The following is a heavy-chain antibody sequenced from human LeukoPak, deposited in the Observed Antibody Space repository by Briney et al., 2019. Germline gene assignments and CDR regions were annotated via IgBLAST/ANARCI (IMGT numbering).Heavy chain of an antibody. D-gene: IGHD5-24*01. V-gene: IGHV3-30*03. Sequence: GGSLRLSCAASGFTFSSYGMHWVRQAPGKGLEWVAVISYDGSNKYYADSVKGRFTISRDNSKNTLYLQMNSLRAEDTAVYYCARDRKDPWLKEYYYYGMDVWGQGTTVTVSS. J-gene: IGHJ6*02. CDR2: ISYDGSNK. CDR3: ARDRKDPWLKEYYYYGMDV. CDR1: GFTFSSYG.